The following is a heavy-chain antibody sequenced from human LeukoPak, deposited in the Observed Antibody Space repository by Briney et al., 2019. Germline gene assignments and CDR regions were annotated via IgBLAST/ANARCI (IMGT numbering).Heavy chain of an antibody. J-gene: IGHJ6*04. V-gene: IGHV3-11*04. CDR1: GFTFSDYY. CDR3: ARVLAAAGPYGYGMDV. Sequence: GGSLRLSCAASGFTFSDYYMSWIRQAPGKGLEWVSYISSSGSTICYADSVKGRFTISRDNAKNSLYLQMNSLRAEDTAVYYCARVLAAAGPYGYGMDVWGKGTTVTVSS. D-gene: IGHD6-13*01. CDR2: ISSSGSTI.